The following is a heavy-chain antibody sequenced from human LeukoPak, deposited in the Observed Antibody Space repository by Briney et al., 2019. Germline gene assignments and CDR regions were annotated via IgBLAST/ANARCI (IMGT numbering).Heavy chain of an antibody. D-gene: IGHD2-2*01. V-gene: IGHV3-23*01. CDR3: AKSRFIPDYGDS. CDR1: GFSFASYA. CDR2: ISGSGSNI. J-gene: IGHJ4*02. Sequence: GGSLRLSCAASGFSFASYAMSWVRQAPGKGLQWVSAISGSGSNIYYADSVEGRFTISRDNSKNTLYLQMNSLRADDTAVYYCAKSRFIPDYGDSWGQGTLVTVSP.